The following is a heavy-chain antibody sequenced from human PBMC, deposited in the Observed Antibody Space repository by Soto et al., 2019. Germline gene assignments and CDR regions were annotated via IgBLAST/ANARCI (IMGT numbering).Heavy chain of an antibody. Sequence: QVQLQESGPGLVKPSGTLSLTCAVSGDSISSDKWWSWVRQPPGKGLEWIGEIYHSGRTNCNPSLKSRVTISVEKSKSQFSLELSSMTAADTAVYYCARGGDWKIDYWGQGSLVTVSS. V-gene: IGHV4-4*02. CDR2: IYHSGRT. CDR1: GDSISSDKW. D-gene: IGHD2-21*02. J-gene: IGHJ4*02. CDR3: ARGGDWKIDY.